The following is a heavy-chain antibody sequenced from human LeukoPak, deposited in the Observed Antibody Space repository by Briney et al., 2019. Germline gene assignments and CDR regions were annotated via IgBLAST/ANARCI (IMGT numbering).Heavy chain of an antibody. CDR1: GGSISSHY. Sequence: PSETLSLTCTVSGGSISSHYWSWIRQPPGKGLEWIGYIYYSGSTNYNPSLKSRVTISVDTSKNQFSLKLSSVTAADTAAYYCARSEDYYDSSGYYYWGQGTLVTVSS. CDR2: IYYSGST. V-gene: IGHV4-59*11. CDR3: ARSEDYYDSSGYYY. J-gene: IGHJ4*02. D-gene: IGHD3-22*01.